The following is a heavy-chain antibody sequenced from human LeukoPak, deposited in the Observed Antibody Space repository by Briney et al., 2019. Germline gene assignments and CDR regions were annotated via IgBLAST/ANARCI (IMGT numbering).Heavy chain of an antibody. J-gene: IGHJ5*02. V-gene: IGHV3-74*01. Sequence: PGGSLILSCAASGFTFSDYWMYWFRQAPGEGLVWVSRMNIDGSSISYADSVKGRFTMSRDNAKNALYLQMNSLRVEDTAVYYCARAGGGDSRMAYDPWGQGTLVTVSS. CDR1: GFTFSDYW. CDR3: ARAGGGDSRMAYDP. CDR2: MNIDGSSI. D-gene: IGHD6-13*01.